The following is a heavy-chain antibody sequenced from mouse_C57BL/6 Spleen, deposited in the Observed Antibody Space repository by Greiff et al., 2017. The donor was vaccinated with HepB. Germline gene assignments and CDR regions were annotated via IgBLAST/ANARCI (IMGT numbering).Heavy chain of an antibody. CDR3: ARDEGLMAWFAY. Sequence: EVMLVESGGGLVKPGGSLKLSCAASGFTFSSYAISWVRQTPEKRLEWVATISDGGSYTYYPDNVKGRFTISRDNAKNNLYLQMSHLKSEDTAMYYCARDEGLMAWFAYWGQGTLVTVSA. CDR1: GFTFSSYA. V-gene: IGHV5-4*01. J-gene: IGHJ3*01. CDR2: ISDGGSYT. D-gene: IGHD2-4*01.